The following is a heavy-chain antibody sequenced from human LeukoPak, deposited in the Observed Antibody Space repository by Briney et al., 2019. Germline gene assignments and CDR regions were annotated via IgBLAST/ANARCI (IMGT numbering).Heavy chain of an antibody. V-gene: IGHV3-30*02. CDR2: IRYDGSNK. D-gene: IGHD2-15*01. J-gene: IGHJ4*02. Sequence: PGESLRLSCAASGLTFSSYGMHWVRQAPGKGLEWVAFIRYDGSNKYYADSVKGRFTISRDNSKNTLYLQMNSLRAEDTAVYYCAKDGGYCSGGSCPRSSTPFDYWGQGTLVTVSS. CDR1: GLTFSSYG. CDR3: AKDGGYCSGGSCPRSSTPFDY.